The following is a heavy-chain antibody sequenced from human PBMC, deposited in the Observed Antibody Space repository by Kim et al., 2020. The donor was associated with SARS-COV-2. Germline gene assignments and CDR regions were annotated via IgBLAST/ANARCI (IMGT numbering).Heavy chain of an antibody. V-gene: IGHV5-51*01. CDR3: ATLSPRYDPNQSFDY. Sequence: GESLKISCKGSGYSFTNYWIGWVRQMPGKGLEWMGIIYPGDSDTRYSPSFQGQVTISADKSISTAYLQWSSLKASDTARYYCATLSPRYDPNQSFDYWGQGTLITVSS. CDR1: GYSFTNYW. D-gene: IGHD5-12*01. J-gene: IGHJ4*02. CDR2: IYPGDSDT.